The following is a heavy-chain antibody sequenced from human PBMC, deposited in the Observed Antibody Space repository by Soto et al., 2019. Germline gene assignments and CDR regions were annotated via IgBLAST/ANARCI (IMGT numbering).Heavy chain of an antibody. V-gene: IGHV1-8*01. D-gene: IGHD3-9*01. Sequence: ASVKVSCKASGYTFTSYDINWVRQATGQGLEWMGWMNPNSGNTGYAQKFQGRVTMTRNTSISTAYMELSSLRSEDTAVFYCARIYGTYYDILTGLWGGHFDYWGQGTQVTVSS. J-gene: IGHJ4*02. CDR3: ARIYGTYYDILTGLWGGHFDY. CDR1: GYTFTSYD. CDR2: MNPNSGNT.